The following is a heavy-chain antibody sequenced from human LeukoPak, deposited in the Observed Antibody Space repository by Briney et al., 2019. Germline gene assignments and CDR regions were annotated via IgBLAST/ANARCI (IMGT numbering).Heavy chain of an antibody. CDR2: IYHSGSA. J-gene: IGHJ3*02. CDR3: TTYGRYCGGDCDDAFDI. CDR1: GGSMSSFTW. D-gene: IGHD2-21*02. V-gene: IGHV4-4*02. Sequence: PSGTLSLSCAVSGGSMSSFTWWSWVRQPPGKGLEWIGEIYHSGSANYNSSLKSRVTISVDKSKNQFSLKLYSVTAADTAVYYCTTYGRYCGGDCDDAFDIWGQGTMVTVSS.